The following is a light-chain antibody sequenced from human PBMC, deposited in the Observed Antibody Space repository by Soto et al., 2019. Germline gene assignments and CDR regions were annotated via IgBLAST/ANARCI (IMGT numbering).Light chain of an antibody. V-gene: IGLV2-23*01. CDR1: SSDVGSYNF. J-gene: IGLJ1*01. CDR2: EAS. CDR3: CSYAGSSTYV. Sequence: QSVLTQPASVSGSPGQSITISCTGTSSDVGSYNFVSWYQQHPGKAPKLMIYEASKRPSGVSNRFSGSKSGNTASLTISGLQPEDEADYYCCSYAGSSTYVFGDGTKVTVL.